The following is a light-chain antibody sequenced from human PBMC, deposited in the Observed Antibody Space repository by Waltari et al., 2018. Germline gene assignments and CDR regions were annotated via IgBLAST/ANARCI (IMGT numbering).Light chain of an antibody. CDR3: QQYNSYSLLT. CDR2: KAS. J-gene: IGKJ4*01. CDR1: QSISNW. V-gene: IGKV1-5*03. Sequence: DIQMTQSPSTLSASVGDRFTITCRASQSISNWLAWYQQKPGKAPKLLISKASTLESGVPSRFSGSGSGTEFTLTISSLHPDDFATYYCQQYNSYSLLTFGGGTKVEIK.